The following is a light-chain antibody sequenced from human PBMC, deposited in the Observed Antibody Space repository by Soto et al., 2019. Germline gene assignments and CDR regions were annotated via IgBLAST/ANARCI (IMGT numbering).Light chain of an antibody. CDR2: GAS. CDR1: QSVASNN. CDR3: QQYGTSEII. Sequence: EIVLTQSPCTVSLSPGERASLSCRASQSVASNNLAWYQQKPGQSPRLLIYGASSRVRGIPDRFTGSGSGTDFILTISRLETEDFAVFYCQQYGTSEIIFGQGTRLEIK. V-gene: IGKV3-20*01. J-gene: IGKJ5*01.